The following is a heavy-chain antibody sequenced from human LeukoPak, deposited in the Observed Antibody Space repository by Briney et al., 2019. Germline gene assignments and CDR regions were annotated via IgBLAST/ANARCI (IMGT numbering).Heavy chain of an antibody. CDR2: IKEDGSEK. D-gene: IGHD5-12*01. J-gene: IGHJ4*02. Sequence: GGSLRLSCAASGFTFSGYWMSWVRQAPGKGLEWVANIKEDGSEKDYVDSVKGRFTISRDNARQSLYLQMNSLRAEDTAVYYCARGGATSFDYWGQGILVTVSS. CDR3: ARGGATSFDY. V-gene: IGHV3-7*01. CDR1: GFTFSGYW.